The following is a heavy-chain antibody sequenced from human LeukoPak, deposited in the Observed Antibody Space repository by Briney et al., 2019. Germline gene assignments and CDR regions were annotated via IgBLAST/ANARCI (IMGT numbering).Heavy chain of an antibody. CDR2: ISGRDTI. CDR3: ARSTPSDFYFDY. Sequence: GGSLRLSGAASGFIFSSSEMNWVRQPSGKGLEWVSYISGRDTIYYADSVKGRFTISRDNAKNSLYLQMNNLRAEDTAVYYCARSTPSDFYFDYWGQGALVTVSS. D-gene: IGHD2-2*01. V-gene: IGHV3-48*03. J-gene: IGHJ4*02. CDR1: GFIFSSSE.